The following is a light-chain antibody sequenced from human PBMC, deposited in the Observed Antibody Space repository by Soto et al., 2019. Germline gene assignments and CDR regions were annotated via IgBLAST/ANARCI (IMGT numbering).Light chain of an antibody. CDR1: SSNIGAGYD. CDR2: GNS. J-gene: IGLJ1*01. CDR3: AAWDDSLKAYL. Sequence: QSVLTQPPSVSGAPGQRVTISCTGSSSNIGAGYDVHWYQQLPGTAPKLLIYGNSNRPSGVPDRFSGSKSGTSASLAITGLQAEDEADYYCAAWDDSLKAYLFGTATKLTVL. V-gene: IGLV1-40*01.